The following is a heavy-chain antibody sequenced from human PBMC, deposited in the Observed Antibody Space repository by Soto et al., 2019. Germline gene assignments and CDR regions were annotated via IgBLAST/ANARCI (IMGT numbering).Heavy chain of an antibody. D-gene: IGHD3-22*01. J-gene: IGHJ1*01. Sequence: QVQLQESGPGLVKASETLSLTCTVSGGSIGSYYWNWIRQPPGKGLEWIGYIFYGGNTNYSPSLKSRVTMSLDTSKNQFSLEMTSVTAADTALYYCASAPILTDSSGYYWPEYFQHWGQGTLVTVSS. V-gene: IGHV4-59*01. CDR3: ASAPILTDSSGYYWPEYFQH. CDR2: IFYGGNT. CDR1: GGSIGSYY.